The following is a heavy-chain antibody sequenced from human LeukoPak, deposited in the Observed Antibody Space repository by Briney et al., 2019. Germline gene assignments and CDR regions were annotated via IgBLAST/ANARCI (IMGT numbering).Heavy chain of an antibody. CDR2: IWYDGRNK. Sequence: GRSLRLSCAVSGITFSSYGMHWVRQAPGKGLEWVAVIWYDGRNKYYADSVKGRFTISRDNSKNTLYLQMNSLRAEDTAVYNCAKDHNVYSSSSLDYWGQGTLVTVSS. J-gene: IGHJ4*02. D-gene: IGHD6-6*01. CDR3: AKDHNVYSSSSLDY. CDR1: GITFSSYG. V-gene: IGHV3-33*06.